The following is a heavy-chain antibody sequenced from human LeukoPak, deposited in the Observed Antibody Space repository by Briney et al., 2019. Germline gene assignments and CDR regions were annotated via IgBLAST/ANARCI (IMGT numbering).Heavy chain of an antibody. J-gene: IGHJ1*01. CDR3: AHGSAQYYEY. Sequence: GGSLRLSCAASGFSFDSDWMNWVRQAPGKGLEWVGRIRSQTAGGTTDFAAPVKGRFSISRDDSKNSLYLQMNSLTSEDTAVYYCAHGSAQYYEYWGQGTLVTVSS. D-gene: IGHD2-15*01. CDR2: IRSQTAGGTT. V-gene: IGHV3-15*07. CDR1: GFSFDSDW.